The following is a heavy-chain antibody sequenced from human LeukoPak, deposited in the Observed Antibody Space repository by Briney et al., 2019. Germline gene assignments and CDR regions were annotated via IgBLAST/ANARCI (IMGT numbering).Heavy chain of an antibody. V-gene: IGHV3-53*01. CDR1: GLTVSSSY. D-gene: IGHD5-12*01. Sequence: GGSLRLSCAASGLTVSSSYMSWVRQAPGKGLEWVSIIYNDGSTYYADSMKGRFTISRDNSKNTLYLQVNSLRAEDTAVYYCAKGHSDYGTGFDCWGRGTLVTVSS. CDR3: AKGHSDYGTGFDC. J-gene: IGHJ4*02. CDR2: IYNDGST.